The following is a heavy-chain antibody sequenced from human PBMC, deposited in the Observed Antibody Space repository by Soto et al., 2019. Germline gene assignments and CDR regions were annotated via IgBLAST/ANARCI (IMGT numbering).Heavy chain of an antibody. CDR2: IYHRGST. V-gene: IGHV4-30-2*01. J-gene: IGHJ4*02. Sequence: SETLSLTCAVSGGSISSGGYSWSWIRQPPGKGLEWIGYIYHRGSTYYNPSLKSRVTISVDRSKNQFSLKLSSVTAADTAVYYCASSHAGAHITAAVHWGQGTLVTVAS. D-gene: IGHD6-13*01. CDR1: GGSISSGGYS. CDR3: ASSHAGAHITAAVH.